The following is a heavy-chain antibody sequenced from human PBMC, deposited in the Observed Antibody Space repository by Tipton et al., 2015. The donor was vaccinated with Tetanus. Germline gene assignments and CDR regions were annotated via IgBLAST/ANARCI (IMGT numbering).Heavy chain of an antibody. J-gene: IGHJ4*02. D-gene: IGHD4-17*01. CDR3: ARSRPGAMTTVTTFEY. V-gene: IGHV4-4*07. CDR2: IYTSGST. Sequence: TLSLTCTVSGGSISSYYWSWIRQPAGKGLEWIGRIYTSGSTNYNPSLKSRVTMSVDTSKNQFSLKLSSVTAADTAVYYCARSRPGAMTTVTTFEYWGQGTLVTVSS. CDR1: GGSISSYY.